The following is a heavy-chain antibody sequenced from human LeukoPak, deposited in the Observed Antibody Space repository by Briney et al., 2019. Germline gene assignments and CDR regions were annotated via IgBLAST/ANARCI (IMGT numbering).Heavy chain of an antibody. J-gene: IGHJ4*02. CDR2: MNPNSGNT. CDR3: ARGGYYGSGGPWGFDY. CDR1: GYTFTSYD. D-gene: IGHD3-10*01. Sequence: ASVKVSCKASGYTFTSYDINWVRQATGQGLEWMGWMNPNSGNTGYAQKFQGRVTMTRNTSISTAYMELSSLRSEDTAVYYCARGGYYGSGGPWGFDYWGQGTLVTVSS. V-gene: IGHV1-8*01.